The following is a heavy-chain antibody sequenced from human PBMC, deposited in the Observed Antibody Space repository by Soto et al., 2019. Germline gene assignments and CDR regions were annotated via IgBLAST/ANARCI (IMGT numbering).Heavy chain of an antibody. Sequence: GGSLRLSCAASGFTFSSYWMSWVRQAPGKGLEWVANIKQDGSEKYYVDSVKGRFTISRDNAKNSLYLQMNSLRAEDTAVYYCARILIGVAYYDFWSGYFPEQFDYWGQGTLVTVSS. CDR2: IKQDGSEK. V-gene: IGHV3-7*05. CDR1: GFTFSSYW. D-gene: IGHD3-3*01. J-gene: IGHJ4*02. CDR3: ARILIGVAYYDFWSGYFPEQFDY.